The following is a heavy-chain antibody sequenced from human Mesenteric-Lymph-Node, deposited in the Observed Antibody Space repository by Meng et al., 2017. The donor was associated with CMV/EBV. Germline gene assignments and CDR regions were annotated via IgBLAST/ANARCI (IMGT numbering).Heavy chain of an antibody. Sequence: GESLKISCAASGFTFSNAWMGWVRQAPGKGLEWVAVISYDGSNKYYADSVKGRFTISRDNSKNTLYLQMNSLRAEDTAVYYCARDRLLEWLLSSYYYGMDVWGQGTTVTVSS. J-gene: IGHJ6*02. V-gene: IGHV3-30*03. CDR1: GFTFSNAW. D-gene: IGHD3-3*01. CDR3: ARDRLLEWLLSSYYYGMDV. CDR2: ISYDGSNK.